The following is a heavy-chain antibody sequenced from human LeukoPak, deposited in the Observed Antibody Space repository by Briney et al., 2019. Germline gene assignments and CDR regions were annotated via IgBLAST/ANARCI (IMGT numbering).Heavy chain of an antibody. CDR1: GGSFSDYY. J-gene: IGHJ4*02. V-gene: IGHV4-34*01. CDR2: INHSGST. Sequence: PSETLSLTCAVYGGSFSDYYWSWVRQPPGKGLEWIGEINHSGSTNYNPSLKSRVTISVDTSKNQFSLKLSSVTAADIAVYYCARGPGYCSGGSCYEGGYWGQGTLVTVSS. CDR3: ARGPGYCSGGSCYEGGY. D-gene: IGHD2-15*01.